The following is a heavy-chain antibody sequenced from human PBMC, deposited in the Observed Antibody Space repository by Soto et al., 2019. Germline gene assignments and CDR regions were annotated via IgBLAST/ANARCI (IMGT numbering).Heavy chain of an antibody. CDR3: AGMPYTSGLRFDP. V-gene: IGHV4-30-2*01. CDR1: GDSYSISTYS. Sequence: TLSLTCHMSGDSYSISTYSWSWIRQPPGKALQWIGFIYQSGVTSYNPSLASRVSISLDRSNNQCSLKLKSVTAADTAVYFCAGMPYTSGLRFDPWGPGTLVTV. J-gene: IGHJ5*02. CDR2: IYQSGVT. D-gene: IGHD6-19*01.